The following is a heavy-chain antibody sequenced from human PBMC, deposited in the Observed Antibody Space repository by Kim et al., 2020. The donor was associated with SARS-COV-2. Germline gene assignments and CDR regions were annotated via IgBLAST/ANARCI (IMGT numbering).Heavy chain of an antibody. CDR2: ISSNSSSI. CDR3: AKDYEGEYVPTDGMDV. J-gene: IGHJ6*04. Sequence: GGSLRLSCAASGFTFGDYAMHWVRQAPGKGLEWVSGISSNSSSIGYAGSVRGRFTISRDNAKNSLYLQMNSLRAEDTALYYCAKDYEGEYVPTDGMDVWGRGSKVNVSS. CDR1: GFTFGDYA. D-gene: IGHD3-10*02. V-gene: IGHV3-9*01.